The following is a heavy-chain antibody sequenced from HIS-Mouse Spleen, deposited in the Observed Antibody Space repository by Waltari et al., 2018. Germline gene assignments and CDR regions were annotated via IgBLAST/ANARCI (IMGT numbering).Heavy chain of an antibody. J-gene: IGHJ2*01. CDR2: IYYSGRT. CDR3: AREIPYSSSWYDWYFDL. CDR1: GGSISSSSYY. Sequence: QLQLQESGPGLVKPSETLSLTCTVSGGSISSSSYYWGWIRQPPGKGLEWIGSIYYSGRTYYNPSRKSRCTISVDTSKNQFSLKLSSVTAADTAVYYCAREIPYSSSWYDWYFDLWGRGTLVTVSS. V-gene: IGHV4-39*07. D-gene: IGHD6-13*01.